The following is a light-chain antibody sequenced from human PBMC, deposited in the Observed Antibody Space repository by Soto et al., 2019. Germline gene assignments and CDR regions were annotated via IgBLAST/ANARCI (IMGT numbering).Light chain of an antibody. CDR2: CAS. Sequence: EIVMTQSPATLSVSPGGSATLSCRASQHVSSNFAWYRQKPGRAPTLLLYCASTRATGIPPRFSGSGSGTEFTLTISSRQSEDFAVYYCQQYNNSPYTFGQGTKLEIK. CDR1: QHVSSN. J-gene: IGKJ2*01. V-gene: IGKV3-15*01. CDR3: QQYNNSPYT.